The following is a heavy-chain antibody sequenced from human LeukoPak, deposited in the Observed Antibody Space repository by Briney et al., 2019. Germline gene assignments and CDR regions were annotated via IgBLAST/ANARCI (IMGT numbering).Heavy chain of an antibody. CDR2: TKTESDGETT. Sequence: PGGSLRLTCVASGFSFNNVWMNWVRQAPGKGLEWVGRTKTESDGETTDYNTPVKGRFSISREDSKSAVYLEMSSLKTEDTAVYYCTTGIDYGGGYWGQGTLVTVSS. CDR1: GFSFNNVW. CDR3: TTGIDYGGGY. V-gene: IGHV3-15*07. D-gene: IGHD3-16*01. J-gene: IGHJ4*02.